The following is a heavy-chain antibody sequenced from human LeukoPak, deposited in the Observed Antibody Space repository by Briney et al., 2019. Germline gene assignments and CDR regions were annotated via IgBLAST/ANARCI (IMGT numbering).Heavy chain of an antibody. Sequence: GGSLRLSCAASGFTFSSYAMHWVRQAPGKGLEWVSAISGSGGSTYYADSVKGRFTISRDNSKNTLYLQMNSLRAEDTAVYYCAKGASRPQIGYCTNGVCQNFDYWGQGTLVTVSS. CDR2: ISGSGGST. CDR1: GFTFSSYA. D-gene: IGHD2-8*01. J-gene: IGHJ4*02. CDR3: AKGASRPQIGYCTNGVCQNFDY. V-gene: IGHV3-23*01.